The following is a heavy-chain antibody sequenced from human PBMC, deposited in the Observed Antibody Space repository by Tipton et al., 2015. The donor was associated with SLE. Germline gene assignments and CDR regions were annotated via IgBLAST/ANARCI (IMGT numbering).Heavy chain of an antibody. V-gene: IGHV4-39*07. CDR3: AREGVHFWSGSSYYYYYYMDV. CDR2: VYESGTA. D-gene: IGHD3-3*02. Sequence: TLSLTCFVSGGYITSDIYYWGWIRQPPGKGLEWIGSVYESGTAYYNPSLKSRVTMSVDTSKTQFSLKLSSVTAADTAVYYCAREGVHFWSGSSYYYYYYMDVWGKGTTVTVSS. J-gene: IGHJ6*03. CDR1: GGYITSDIYY.